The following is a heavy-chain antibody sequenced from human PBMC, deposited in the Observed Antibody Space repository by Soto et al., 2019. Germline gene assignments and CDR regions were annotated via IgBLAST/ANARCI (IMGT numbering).Heavy chain of an antibody. V-gene: IGHV1-69*01. J-gene: IGHJ4*02. D-gene: IGHD2-2*01. Sequence: QVQLMQSGAELTKPGSSVKVSCKASGGPFNTFGISWVRQAPGQGLEWMGGIIPKYGTTNYARRFQGRVTITADESTTTAYLELSSLRHDDTAIYYCARTRQRRPVFYVDYWGQGTPISVTS. CDR3: ARTRQRRPVFYVDY. CDR1: GGPFNTFG. CDR2: IIPKYGTT.